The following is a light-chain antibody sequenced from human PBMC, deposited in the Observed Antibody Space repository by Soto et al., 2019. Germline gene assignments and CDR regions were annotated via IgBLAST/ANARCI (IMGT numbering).Light chain of an antibody. J-gene: IGKJ5*01. CDR2: DAS. CDR3: QQYENLIT. V-gene: IGKV1-33*01. CDR1: QNINNY. Sequence: DIQITQFPSSLSASVGDRVTITCQASQNINNYLNWYQQNPGRAPKLLIYDASNLEAGVPSRFRGSGSGTDFIFTISRLQPEDIATYYCQQYENLITFGQGTRLEIK.